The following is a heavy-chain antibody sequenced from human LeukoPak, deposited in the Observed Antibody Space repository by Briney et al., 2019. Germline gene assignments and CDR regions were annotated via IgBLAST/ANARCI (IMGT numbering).Heavy chain of an antibody. V-gene: IGHV3-23*01. CDR2: ISGSGGST. CDR3: AKDLLYGDYASFDY. CDR1: GFTFSSYA. Sequence: QSGGSLRLSCAASGFTFSSYAMSWVRQAPGKGLEWVSAISGSGGSTYYADSVKGRFTISRDNSKNTLYLQMNSLRAEDTAVYYCAKDLLYGDYASFDYWGQGTLVTVSS. D-gene: IGHD4-17*01. J-gene: IGHJ4*02.